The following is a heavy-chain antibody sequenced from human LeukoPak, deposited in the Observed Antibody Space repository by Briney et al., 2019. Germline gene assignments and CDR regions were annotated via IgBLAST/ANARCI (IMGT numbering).Heavy chain of an antibody. J-gene: IGHJ5*02. V-gene: IGHV4-39*01. D-gene: IGHD2-2*01. Sequence: SETLSLTCTVSGASISSSSYYWGWIRQPPGKDLEWIGSIYYSGSTYYNPSLKSRVTISVDTSKNQFSLKLSSVTAADTAVYYCVRRVSSTRSYDPWGQGTLVTVSS. CDR3: VRRVSSTRSYDP. CDR2: IYYSGST. CDR1: GASISSSSYY.